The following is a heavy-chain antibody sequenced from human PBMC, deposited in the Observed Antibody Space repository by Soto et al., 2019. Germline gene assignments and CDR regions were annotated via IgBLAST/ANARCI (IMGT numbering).Heavy chain of an antibody. CDR2: ISWNSGSI. Sequence: GGSLRLSCAASGFTFDDYAMHWVRQAPGKGLEWVSGISWNSGSIGYADSVKGRFTISRDNAKNSLYLQMNSLRAEDTALYYCAKTLRRTPIYYYYGMDVWGQGTTVTVSS. D-gene: IGHD4-17*01. CDR1: GFTFDDYA. CDR3: AKTLRRTPIYYYYGMDV. V-gene: IGHV3-9*01. J-gene: IGHJ6*02.